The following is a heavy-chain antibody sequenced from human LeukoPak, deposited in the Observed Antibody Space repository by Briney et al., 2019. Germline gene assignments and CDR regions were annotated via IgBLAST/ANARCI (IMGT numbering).Heavy chain of an antibody. J-gene: IGHJ4*02. V-gene: IGHV4-34*01. D-gene: IGHD2-21*02. CDR3: ASQPGGVTNFFDY. Sequence: SETLSLTCAVYGGSFSGYYWSWIRQPPGKGLEWIGEINHSGSTNYNPSLKSRVTISVDTSKNQFSLKLSSVTAADTAVYYCASQPGGVTNFFDYWGQGTLVTVSS. CDR2: INHSGST. CDR1: GGSFSGYY.